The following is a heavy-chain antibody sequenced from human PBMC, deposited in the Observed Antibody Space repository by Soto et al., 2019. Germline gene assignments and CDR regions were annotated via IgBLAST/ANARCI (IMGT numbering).Heavy chain of an antibody. Sequence: QLVQSGPEVKKPGSSVKVSCKSVGDTFSSYAVSWVRQAPGQGLEWMGGIIPTFGAVNYAQKFQGRATITADESTRLSYMELSSLNTGYTAVYYCAREAGDYGHPYCEYWGRGNLIYVSS. CDR1: GDTFSSYA. V-gene: IGHV1-69*01. J-gene: IGHJ4*01. CDR3: AREAGDYGHPYCEY. CDR2: IIPTFGAV. D-gene: IGHD3-10*01.